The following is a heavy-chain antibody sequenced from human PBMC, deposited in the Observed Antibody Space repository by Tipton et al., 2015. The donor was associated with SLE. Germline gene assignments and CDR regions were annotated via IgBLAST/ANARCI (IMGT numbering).Heavy chain of an antibody. CDR3: ARKYGSGSNFLDY. CDR2: IFYIGST. V-gene: IGHV4-39*01. Sequence: TLSLTCTVSGGPISSSSYYWGWIRQPPGKGLEWIGSIFYIGSTYYNPSLKSRLTISVDTSKNQFSLKLNSVAAADTAVYYCARKYGSGSNFLDYWGQGTLVPVSS. CDR1: GGPISSSSYY. D-gene: IGHD3-10*01. J-gene: IGHJ4*02.